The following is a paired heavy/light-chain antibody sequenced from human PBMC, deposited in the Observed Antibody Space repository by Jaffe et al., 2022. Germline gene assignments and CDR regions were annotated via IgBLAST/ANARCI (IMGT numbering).Light chain of an antibody. J-gene: IGKJ2*01. V-gene: IGKV4-1*01. CDR2: WAS. Sequence: DIVMTQSPDSLVVSLGERATINCKSSQSVLYSGDNKNYLAWYQQKPGQPPKLLIYWASTRESGVPDRFSGSGSGTDFTLTISSLQPEDVAVYYCQQYYETPPAYTFGQGTKVEIK. CDR3: QQYYETPPAYT. CDR1: QSVLYSGDNKNY.
Heavy chain of an antibody. D-gene: IGHD3-16*01. CDR1: GGSVSTDNW. CDR3: ARTVGLTYWQSSGYRGYFDL. CDR2: IYHSGTT. J-gene: IGHJ2*01. V-gene: IGHV4-4*02. Sequence: QVQLQESGPGLVKPSETLSLTCALSGGSVSTDNWWTWIRQPPGKGLEWIAEIYHSGTTNYNPSLKSRVTISVDKSTNHFSLKLTSVTAADTAIYYCARTVGLTYWQSSGYRGYFDLWGRGTLITVSS.